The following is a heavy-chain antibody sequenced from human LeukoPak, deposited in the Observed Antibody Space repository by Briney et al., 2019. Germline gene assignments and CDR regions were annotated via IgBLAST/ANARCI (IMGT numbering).Heavy chain of an antibody. V-gene: IGHV3-21*04. CDR3: ARARGYCSGGFCYAYYFDY. CDR1: GFTFSTCS. Sequence: PGGSLRLSCAASGFTFSTCSMNWVRQAPGKGLEWVASIDSSSSYIYYADSEKGRFTMSRDNAKNSLFLRMNSLRAEDTAVYYCARARGYCSGGFCYAYYFDYWGQGTLVTVSS. J-gene: IGHJ4*02. D-gene: IGHD2-15*01. CDR2: IDSSSSYI.